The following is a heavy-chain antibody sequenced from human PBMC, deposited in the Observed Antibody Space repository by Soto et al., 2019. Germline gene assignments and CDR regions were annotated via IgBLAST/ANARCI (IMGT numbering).Heavy chain of an antibody. J-gene: IGHJ5*02. Sequence: PSENLSLTCAVYGGSFSGYYWSWIRQPPGKGLEWIGEINHSGSTNYNPSPKSRVTISVDTSKNQFSLKLSSVTAADTAVYYCARGQGIYDFRSGYISRWFDPWGQGTLVT. CDR3: ARGQGIYDFRSGYISRWFDP. CDR1: GGSFSGYY. D-gene: IGHD3-3*01. V-gene: IGHV4-34*01. CDR2: INHSGST.